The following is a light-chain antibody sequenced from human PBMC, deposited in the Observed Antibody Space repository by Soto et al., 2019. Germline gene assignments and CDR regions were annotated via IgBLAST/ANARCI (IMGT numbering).Light chain of an antibody. CDR2: EVT. CDR3: SLYTSSSTYV. CDR1: SSDVGSYNY. J-gene: IGLJ1*01. V-gene: IGLV2-14*01. Sequence: QSALTQPASVSGSPGQSITISCTGTSSDVGSYNYVSWYQQYPGKAPKLMIYEVTNRPSGVPDRFSGSRSGHTASLTISGLQAEDEADYYCSLYTSSSTYVFGTGTKLTVL.